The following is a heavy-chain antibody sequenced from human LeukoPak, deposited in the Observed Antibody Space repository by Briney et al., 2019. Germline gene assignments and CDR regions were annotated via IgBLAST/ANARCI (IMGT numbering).Heavy chain of an antibody. D-gene: IGHD3-16*01. Sequence: SETLSLTCTVSGGSISSYYWSWLRQPPGKGLEWIGYIYYTGSTNYNPSLKSRVTISVDTSKNQFSLKLSSVTAADTAVYYCARSGKSAYILDYWGQGTLVTVSS. CDR3: ARSGKSAYILDY. CDR1: GGSISSYY. V-gene: IGHV4-59*01. J-gene: IGHJ4*02. CDR2: IYYTGST.